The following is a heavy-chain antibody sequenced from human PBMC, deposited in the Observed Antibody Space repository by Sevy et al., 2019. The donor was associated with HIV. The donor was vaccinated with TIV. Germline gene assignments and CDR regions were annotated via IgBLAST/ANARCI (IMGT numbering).Heavy chain of an antibody. CDR3: AKGGGYSYGYANWFDP. V-gene: IGHV3-23*01. Sequence: GSLRLSCAASGFTFSSYAMSWVRQAPGKGLEWVSAISGSGGSTYYADSVKGRFTISRDNSKNTLYLQMNSLRAEDTAVYYCAKGGGYSYGYANWFDPWGQGTLVTVSS. J-gene: IGHJ5*02. CDR2: ISGSGGST. CDR1: GFTFSSYA. D-gene: IGHD5-18*01.